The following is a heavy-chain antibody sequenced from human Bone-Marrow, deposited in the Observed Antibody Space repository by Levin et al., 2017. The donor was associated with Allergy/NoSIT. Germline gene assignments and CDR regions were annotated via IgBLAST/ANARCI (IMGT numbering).Heavy chain of an antibody. CDR2: IYYSGST. CDR1: GGSISSSSYY. J-gene: IGHJ3*02. CDR3: ARHQGGCCLRLGELSLPRPHGAFDS. D-gene: IGHD3-16*02. V-gene: IGHV4-39*01. Sequence: PSETLSLTCTVSGGSISSSSYYWGWIRQPPGKGLEWIGSIYYSGSTYYNPSLKSRVTISVDTSKNQFSLKLSSVTAADTAVYYCARHQGGCCLRLGELSLPRPHGAFDSWGQGTMVTVSS.